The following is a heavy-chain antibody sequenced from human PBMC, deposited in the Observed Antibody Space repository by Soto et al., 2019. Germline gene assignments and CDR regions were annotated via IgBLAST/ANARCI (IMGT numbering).Heavy chain of an antibody. CDR2: ISGSGGST. V-gene: IGHV3-23*01. D-gene: IGHD6-6*01. Sequence: PGGSLRLSCAASGFTCSSYAMSWVRQAPGKGLEWVSAISGSGGSTYYADSVKGRFTISKDNSKNTLYLQMNSLRAEDTAVYYCAKRSKLGPHNWFDPWGQGTLVTVSS. CDR1: GFTCSSYA. CDR3: AKRSKLGPHNWFDP. J-gene: IGHJ5*02.